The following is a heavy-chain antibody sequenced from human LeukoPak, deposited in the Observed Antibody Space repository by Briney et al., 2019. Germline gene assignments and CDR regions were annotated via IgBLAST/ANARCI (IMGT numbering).Heavy chain of an antibody. CDR2: INPNSGGT. D-gene: IGHD3-3*01. Sequence: ASVKVCCKASGYTFTGYYMHWVRQAPGQGLEWMGWINPNSGGTNYAQKFQGRVTMTRDTSISTAYMELSRLRSDDTAVYYCARTYYDFWSGYKYYFDYWGQGTLVTVSS. CDR3: ARTYYDFWSGYKYYFDY. V-gene: IGHV1-2*02. CDR1: GYTFTGYY. J-gene: IGHJ4*02.